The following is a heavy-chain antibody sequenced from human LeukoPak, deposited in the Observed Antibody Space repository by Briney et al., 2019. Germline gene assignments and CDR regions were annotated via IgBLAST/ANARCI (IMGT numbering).Heavy chain of an antibody. CDR2: ISWNSGSI. CDR3: AKDLCAVTTGCAFDI. V-gene: IGHV3-9*03. Sequence: GRSLRLSCAASGFTFDDYAMHWVRQAPGKGLEWVSGISWNSGSIGYADSVKGRFTISRDNAKNSLYLQMSSLRAEDMALYYCAKDLCAVTTGCAFDIWGQGTMVTVSS. J-gene: IGHJ3*02. D-gene: IGHD4-17*01. CDR1: GFTFDDYA.